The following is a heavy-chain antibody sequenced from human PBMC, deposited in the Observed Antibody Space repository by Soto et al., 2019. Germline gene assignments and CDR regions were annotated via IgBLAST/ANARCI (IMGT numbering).Heavy chain of an antibody. J-gene: IGHJ6*02. CDR2: INRGGTYV. D-gene: IGHD4-4*01. CDR3: ARDSKNRQDGMDV. CDR1: GFTFSDYN. Sequence: PGGSLRLSCAASGFTFSDYNMNWVRQAPGKGLEWVAYINRGGTYVAYADSLKGRLTVSRDNAKNSLFLQMDSLRAEDTAVYFCARDSKNRQDGMDVWGQGTTVTVSS. V-gene: IGHV3-21*01.